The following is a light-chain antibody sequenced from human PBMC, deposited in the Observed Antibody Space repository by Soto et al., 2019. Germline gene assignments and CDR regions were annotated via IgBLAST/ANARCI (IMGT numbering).Light chain of an antibody. J-gene: IGKJ5*01. CDR3: QQRSDWPIT. CDR2: GAS. CDR1: QSVSSN. V-gene: IGKV3-11*01. Sequence: EIVMTQSPATLSVSPGERATLSCRASQSVSSNLAWYQQKPGQGPRLLISGASNGATGIPPKFSGSGSGTDFTLTISSLEPEDFAVYYCQQRSDWPITFGQGTRLEIK.